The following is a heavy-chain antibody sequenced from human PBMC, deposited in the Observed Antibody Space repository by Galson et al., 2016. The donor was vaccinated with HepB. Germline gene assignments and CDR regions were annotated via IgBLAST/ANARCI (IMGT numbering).Heavy chain of an antibody. CDR2: IDYTGNT. V-gene: IGHV4-39*01. J-gene: IGHJ4*02. CDR1: GGSISSSSYY. CDR3: ASPYVWGGFWSDF. D-gene: IGHD3-16*01. Sequence: SETLSLTCTVSGGSISSSSYYWGWIRQPPGKGLEWIGSIDYTGNTYYSPSLQSRLTISADTSKNQFSLKLSSVTTADTAVYYCASPYVWGGFWSDFWGQGTLVTVSS.